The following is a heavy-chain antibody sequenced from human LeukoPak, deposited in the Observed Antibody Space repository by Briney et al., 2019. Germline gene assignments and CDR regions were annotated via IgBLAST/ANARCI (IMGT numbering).Heavy chain of an antibody. D-gene: IGHD4-17*01. V-gene: IGHV3-21*01. CDR2: ISSSSSYI. J-gene: IGHJ4*02. CDR3: ARDTTTVTTSD. Sequence: GGSLRLSCAASGFTFNNFAMSWVRQAPGKGLEWVSSISSSSSYIYYADSVKGRFTISRDNAKNSLYLQMNSLRAEDTAVYYCARDTTTVTTSDWGQGTLVTVSS. CDR1: GFTFNNFA.